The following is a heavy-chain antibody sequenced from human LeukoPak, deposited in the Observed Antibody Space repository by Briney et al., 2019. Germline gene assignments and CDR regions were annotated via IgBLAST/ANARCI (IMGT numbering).Heavy chain of an antibody. CDR3: ARAPQDYYYMDV. Sequence: ASVKVSCKASGYTFTSYGISWVRQAPGQGLEWMGWISAYNGNTNYAQKFQGRVTITRNTSISTAYMELSSLRSEDTAVYYCARAPQDYYYMDVWGKGTTVTVSS. CDR2: ISAYNGNT. V-gene: IGHV1-18*01. CDR1: GYTFTSYG. J-gene: IGHJ6*03.